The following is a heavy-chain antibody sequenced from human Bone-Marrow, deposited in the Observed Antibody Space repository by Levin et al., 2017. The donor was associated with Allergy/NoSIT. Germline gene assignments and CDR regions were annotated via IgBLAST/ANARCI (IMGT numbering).Heavy chain of an antibody. D-gene: IGHD3-3*01. CDR2: INWNSADI. CDR1: GFTFDNHA. CDR3: AKDISVTIFGVVISDYYGMDV. J-gene: IGHJ6*02. Sequence: LSLTCAASGFTFDNHAMHWVRQAPGKGLEWVAYINWNSADIAYAKSVKGRFTISRDNAKNSLYLQMNSLRPEDTALYYCAKDISVTIFGVVISDYYGMDVWGQGTTVTVSS. V-gene: IGHV3-9*01.